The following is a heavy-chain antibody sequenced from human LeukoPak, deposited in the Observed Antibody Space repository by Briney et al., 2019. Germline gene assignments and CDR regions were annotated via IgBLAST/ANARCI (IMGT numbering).Heavy chain of an antibody. Sequence: SETLSLTCAVYGGSFSGYYWSWIRQPPGKGLEWIGSIYYTGSTYYNPFLKSRVTISVDTSKNQFSLKLSSVTAADTAVYYCARLHYGGNYGYYYYMDVWGKGTTVTISS. CDR3: ARLHYGGNYGYYYYMDV. CDR2: IYYTGST. D-gene: IGHD4-23*01. J-gene: IGHJ6*03. CDR1: GGSFSGYY. V-gene: IGHV4-34*01.